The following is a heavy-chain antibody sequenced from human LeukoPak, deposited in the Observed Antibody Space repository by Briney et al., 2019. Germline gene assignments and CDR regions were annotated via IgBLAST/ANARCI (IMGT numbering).Heavy chain of an antibody. D-gene: IGHD5-24*01. V-gene: IGHV3-30*04. Sequence: GGSLRLSCAAAGFTFSRYAMDWVRQAPGKGLEWVTVISIDGTRQHYADSVNGRFTIFKYPSKSTVYMQMDSLRPEDTAVYYCAKEGDGDRWEFPAYGGQGTLVTV. J-gene: IGHJ1*01. CDR1: GFTFSRYA. CDR2: ISIDGTRQ. CDR3: AKEGDGDRWEFPAY.